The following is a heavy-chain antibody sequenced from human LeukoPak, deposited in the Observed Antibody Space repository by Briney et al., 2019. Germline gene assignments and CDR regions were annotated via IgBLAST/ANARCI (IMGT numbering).Heavy chain of an antibody. V-gene: IGHV1-69*13. D-gene: IGHD4-17*01. CDR2: IIPIFGTA. CDR3: AREMLNGASDY. J-gene: IGHJ4*02. Sequence: SVKLSCKASGGTFSSYAISWVRQAPGQGLEWMGGIIPIFGTANYAQKFQGRVTITADESTTTAYMELSSLRSEDTAVYYCAREMLNGASDYWGQGTLVTVSS. CDR1: GGTFSSYA.